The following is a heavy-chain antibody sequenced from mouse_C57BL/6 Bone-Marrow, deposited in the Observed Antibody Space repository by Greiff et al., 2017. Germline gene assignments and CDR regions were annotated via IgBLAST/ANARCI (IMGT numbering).Heavy chain of an antibody. D-gene: IGHD1-1*01. Sequence: VKLQQSGAELAKPGASVKLSCTASGYTFTSYWMHWVKQRPGQGLEWIGYINPSSGYTKYNQKFKDKATLTVDKSSSTAYMQRSSLTYEDSAVYYCARGETTVKCAYWGQETLFTVSA. J-gene: IGHJ3*01. CDR3: ARGETTVKCAY. V-gene: IGHV1-7*01. CDR1: GYTFTSYW. CDR2: INPSSGYT.